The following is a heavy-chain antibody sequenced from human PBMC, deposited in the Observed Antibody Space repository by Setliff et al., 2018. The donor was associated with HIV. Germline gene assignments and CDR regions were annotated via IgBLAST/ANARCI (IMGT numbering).Heavy chain of an antibody. Sequence: GGSLRLSCAASGFTFSSYGMHWVRQAPGKGLEWVSSISSSSSYIYYADSVKGRFTISRDNAKNSLYLQMNSLRAEDTAVYYCARKLLTRPNYYGMDVWGQGTTVTVSS. CDR1: GFTFSSYG. V-gene: IGHV3-21*01. CDR3: ARKLLTRPNYYGMDV. D-gene: IGHD2-15*01. CDR2: ISSSSSYI. J-gene: IGHJ6*02.